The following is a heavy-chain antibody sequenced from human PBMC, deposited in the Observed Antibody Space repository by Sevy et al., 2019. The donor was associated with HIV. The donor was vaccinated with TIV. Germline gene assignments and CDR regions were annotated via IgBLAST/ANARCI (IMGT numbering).Heavy chain of an antibody. CDR1: GFTFSSYG. J-gene: IGHJ4*02. Sequence: GESLKISCAASGFTFSSYGMHWVRQAPGKGLEWVAVISYDGSNKYYADSVKGRFTISRDNSKNTLYLQMNSLRAEDTAVYYCANDGSGSYSPFDYWGQGTLVTVSS. CDR2: ISYDGSNK. D-gene: IGHD3-10*01. CDR3: ANDGSGSYSPFDY. V-gene: IGHV3-30*18.